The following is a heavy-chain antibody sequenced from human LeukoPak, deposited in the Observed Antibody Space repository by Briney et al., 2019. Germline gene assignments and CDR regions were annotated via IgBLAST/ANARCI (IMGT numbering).Heavy chain of an antibody. Sequence: ASVKVSCKASGGTFSSYAISWVRQAPGQGLEWMGWISAYNGNTNYAQKLQGRVTMTTDTSTSTAYMELRSLRSDDTAVYYCARVGYPGIAAAGIDYWGQGTLVTVSS. CDR1: GGTFSSYA. V-gene: IGHV1-18*01. CDR3: ARVGYPGIAAAGIDY. D-gene: IGHD6-13*01. J-gene: IGHJ4*02. CDR2: ISAYNGNT.